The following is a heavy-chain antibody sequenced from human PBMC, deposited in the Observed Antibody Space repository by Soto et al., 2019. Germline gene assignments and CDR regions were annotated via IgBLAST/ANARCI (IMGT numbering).Heavy chain of an antibody. V-gene: IGHV3-30*18. Sequence: LRLSCAASGFTFSSYGMHWVRQAPGKGLEWVAVISYDGSNKYYADSVKGRFTISRDNSKNTLYLQMNSLRAEDTAVYYCANDWQGATPYDYYYYGMDVWGQGTTVTVYS. D-gene: IGHD1-26*01. CDR2: ISYDGSNK. CDR3: ANDWQGATPYDYYYYGMDV. J-gene: IGHJ6*02. CDR1: GFTFSSYG.